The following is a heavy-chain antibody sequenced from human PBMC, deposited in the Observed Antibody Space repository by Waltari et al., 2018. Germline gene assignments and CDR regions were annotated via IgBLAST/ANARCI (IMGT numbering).Heavy chain of an antibody. Sequence: EAQLIQSGAQVKTPGATVKVSCKAFGCILTDYYRHWMQQVPGKGPEWMARLDPENGATEFADRFQGRLTVTADTSTDTAYMELSGLTSEDTATYYCANSMSGPRVQWGQGTQVTVSP. J-gene: IGHJ4*02. CDR3: ANSMSGPRVQ. V-gene: IGHV1-69-2*01. D-gene: IGHD3-3*01. CDR1: GCILTDYY. CDR2: LDPENGAT.